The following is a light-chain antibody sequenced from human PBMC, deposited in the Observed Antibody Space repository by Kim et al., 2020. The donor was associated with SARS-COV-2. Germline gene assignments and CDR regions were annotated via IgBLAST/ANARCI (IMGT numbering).Light chain of an antibody. Sequence: AIQMTQSPSSLSASVGDRVTITCRASQGIRNDLGWYQQKPGKAPKLLIYAASSLQSGVPSRFSGSGSGTDFTLTISSLQPEDFAVYYCQQYAGSYTFGQGTKLEI. CDR3: QQYAGSYT. CDR2: AAS. CDR1: QGIRND. V-gene: IGKV1-6*01. J-gene: IGKJ2*01.